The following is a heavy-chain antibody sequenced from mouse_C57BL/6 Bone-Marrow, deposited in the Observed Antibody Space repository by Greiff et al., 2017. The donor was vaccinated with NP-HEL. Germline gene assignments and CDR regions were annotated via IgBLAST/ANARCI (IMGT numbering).Heavy chain of an antibody. CDR3: ASNWADWYFDV. V-gene: IGHV5-17*01. D-gene: IGHD4-1*01. CDR1: GFTFSDYG. Sequence: EVKLVESGGGLVKPGGSLKLSCAASGFTFSDYGMHWVRQAPEKGLEWVAYISSGSSTIYYADTVKGRFTFSRDKAKNTLFLQLTSLRSEDTAMYYCASNWADWYFDVGGRGTAVTVSA. J-gene: IGHJ1*03. CDR2: ISSGSSTI.